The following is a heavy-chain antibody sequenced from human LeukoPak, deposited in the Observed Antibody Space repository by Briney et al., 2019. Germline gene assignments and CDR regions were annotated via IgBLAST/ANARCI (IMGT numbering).Heavy chain of an antibody. V-gene: IGHV1-69*13. Sequence: SVKVSCKASGGTFSSYAISWVRQAPGQGLEWMGGIIPIFGTANYARKFQDRVTITADESTAAAYMELSSLTSEDTAVYYCARGASSWRKYYFDYWGQGTLVTVSS. CDR3: ARGASSWRKYYFDY. J-gene: IGHJ4*02. CDR1: GGTFSSYA. CDR2: IIPIFGTA. D-gene: IGHD6-13*01.